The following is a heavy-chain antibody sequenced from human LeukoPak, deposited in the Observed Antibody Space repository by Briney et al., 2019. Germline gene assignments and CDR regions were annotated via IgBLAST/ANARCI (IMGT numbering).Heavy chain of an antibody. CDR3: ARDGRLEGCGGDCYPDY. CDR2: SYSRGST. J-gene: IGHJ4*02. Sequence: SQTLSLTCTVTGGSLNSVSHYWSWIRQPAGRGLVWIGRSYSRGSTNYNPSLESRVTISVHTSRNQLSLKLSSVTAADRAVYYCARDGRLEGCGGDCYPDYWGQGTLVTVSS. CDR1: GGSLNSVSHY. V-gene: IGHV4-61*02. D-gene: IGHD2-21*01.